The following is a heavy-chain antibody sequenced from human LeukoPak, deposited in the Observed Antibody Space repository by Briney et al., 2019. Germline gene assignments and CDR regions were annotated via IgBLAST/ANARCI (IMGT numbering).Heavy chain of an antibody. CDR3: ARDRHPNPRYYDYVWGSYRYGPFDY. CDR1: GGTFSSYA. Sequence: SVKVSCKASGGTFSSYAISWVRQAPGQGLEWMGGIIPIFGTANYAQKFQGRVTITADESTSTAYMELSSLRSEDTAVYYCARDRHPNPRYYDYVWGSYRYGPFDYWGQGTLVTVSS. CDR2: IIPIFGTA. J-gene: IGHJ4*02. V-gene: IGHV1-69*01. D-gene: IGHD3-16*02.